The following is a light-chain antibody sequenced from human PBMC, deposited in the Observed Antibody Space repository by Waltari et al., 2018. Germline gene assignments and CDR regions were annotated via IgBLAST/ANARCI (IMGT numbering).Light chain of an antibody. J-gene: IGKJ1*01. CDR2: KAS. CDR1: QSLSNW. CDR3: QQYRNLWT. V-gene: IGKV1-5*03. Sequence: DIQMTQSPSTLSASVGDRVTITCRASQSLSNWLAWYQQKTGKAPKVLIYKASTLESGVPSRFSGSGSGTEFTLTISSLQPDDFATYYCQQYRNLWTFGQGTKVEIK.